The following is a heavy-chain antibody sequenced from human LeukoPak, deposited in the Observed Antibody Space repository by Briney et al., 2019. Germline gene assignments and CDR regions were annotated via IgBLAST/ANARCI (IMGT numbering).Heavy chain of an antibody. J-gene: IGHJ4*02. Sequence: PGRSLRLSCAASGFTFSSYGMHWVRQAPGKGLEWVAVIWYDGSNKYYADSVKGRFTISRDNSKNTLYLQMNSLRAKDTAVYYCARDRSGSGNSYFDYWGQGTLVTVSS. CDR2: IWYDGSNK. CDR3: ARDRSGSGNSYFDY. CDR1: GFTFSSYG. V-gene: IGHV3-33*01. D-gene: IGHD3-10*01.